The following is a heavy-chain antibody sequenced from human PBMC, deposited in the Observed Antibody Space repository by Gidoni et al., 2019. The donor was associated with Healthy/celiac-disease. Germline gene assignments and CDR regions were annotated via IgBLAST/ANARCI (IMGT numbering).Heavy chain of an antibody. CDR3: ARHLGYCSGGSCPPRG. CDR1: GFTFISYS. V-gene: IGHV3-21*01. J-gene: IGHJ4*02. Sequence: EVQLVESGGGLVKPGGSLRLSCAASGFTFISYSMNWVRQAPGKGLEWVSSISSSSSYIYYADSVKGRFTISRDNAKNSLYLQMNSLRAEDTAVYYCARHLGYCSGGSCPPRGWGQGTLVTVSS. D-gene: IGHD2-15*01. CDR2: ISSSSSYI.